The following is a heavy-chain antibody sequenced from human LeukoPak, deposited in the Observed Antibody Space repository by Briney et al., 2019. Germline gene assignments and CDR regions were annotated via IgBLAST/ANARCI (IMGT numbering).Heavy chain of an antibody. CDR1: GFTFSGYA. D-gene: IGHD6-13*01. V-gene: IGHV3-64*04. CDR2: ISSSGDNT. CDR3: AKRTSGSSWYSSDY. J-gene: IGHJ4*02. Sequence: PGGSLRLSCSASGFTFSGYAMHWVRQAPGKGLEYVSAISSSGDNTDYADSVKGRFTISRDNSKNTLYLQMNSLRAEDTAVYYCAKRTSGSSWYSSDYWGQGTLVTVSS.